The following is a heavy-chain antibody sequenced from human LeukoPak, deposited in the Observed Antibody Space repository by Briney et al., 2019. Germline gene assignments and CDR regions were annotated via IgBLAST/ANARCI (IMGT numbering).Heavy chain of an antibody. CDR1: GFTFSRFW. Sequence: GGSLRLSCAASGFTFSRFWMSWVRQAPGKGLEWVANIEQDGSEKYYVDSVRGRFTISRDNAKNSLYLQMNSLRAEDTAVFYCARDGTYTDYDPDFDIWGQGTLVTVSS. J-gene: IGHJ4*02. D-gene: IGHD5-12*01. CDR2: IEQDGSEK. CDR3: ARDGTYTDYDPDFDI. V-gene: IGHV3-7*04.